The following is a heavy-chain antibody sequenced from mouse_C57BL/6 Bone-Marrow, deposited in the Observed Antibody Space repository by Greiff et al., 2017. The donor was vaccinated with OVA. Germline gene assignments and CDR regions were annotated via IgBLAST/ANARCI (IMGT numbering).Heavy chain of an antibody. CDR3: ARYGDYCGSPHWYFDV. CDR1: GYSITSDY. J-gene: IGHJ1*03. V-gene: IGHV3-8*01. Sequence: EVKVEESGPGLAKPSQTLSLTCSVTGYSITSDYWNWIRKFPGNKLEYMGYISYSGSTYYNPSLKSRISITRDTSKNQYYLQLNSVTTEDTATYYCARYGDYCGSPHWYFDVWGTGTTVTVSS. D-gene: IGHD1-1*01. CDR2: ISYSGST.